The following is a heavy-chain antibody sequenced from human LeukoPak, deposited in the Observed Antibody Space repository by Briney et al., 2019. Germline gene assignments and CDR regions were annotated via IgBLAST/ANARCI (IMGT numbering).Heavy chain of an antibody. J-gene: IGHJ4*02. CDR3: ARRGHSSGWCYFDY. Sequence: GSSVKVSCKASGGTFSSYAISWVRQAPGQGLEWMGGIIPIFGTANYAQKFQGRVTITADKSTSTAYMELSSLRSEDTAVYYCARRGHSSGWCYFDYWGQGTLVTVSS. CDR1: GGTFSSYA. CDR2: IIPIFGTA. V-gene: IGHV1-69*06. D-gene: IGHD6-19*01.